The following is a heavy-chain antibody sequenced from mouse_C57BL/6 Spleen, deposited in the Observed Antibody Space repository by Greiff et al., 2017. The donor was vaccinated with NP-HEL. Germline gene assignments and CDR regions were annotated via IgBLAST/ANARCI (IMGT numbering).Heavy chain of an antibody. V-gene: IGHV1-82*01. CDR3: ARSMDY. Sequence: VQLVESGPELVKPGASVKISCKASGYAFSSSWMNWVKQRPGKGLEWIGRIYPGDGDTNYNEKFKSKATLTVDKPSSTAYMQLSSLTSEDSAVYYCARSMDYWGQGTSVTVSS. J-gene: IGHJ4*01. CDR2: IYPGDGDT. CDR1: GYAFSSSW.